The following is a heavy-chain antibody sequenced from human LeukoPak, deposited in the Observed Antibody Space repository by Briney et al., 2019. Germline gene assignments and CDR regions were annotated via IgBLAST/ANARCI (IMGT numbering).Heavy chain of an antibody. J-gene: IGHJ6*02. V-gene: IGHV3-30*03. Sequence: GGSLRLSCVSYGFNFGNHGMHCVRQAPGKGVWWVGVISQDGNSKDYGDSVRGRFTISRDNYRNTLYLQMNSLRGEDTAVYYCARDKQWLVYGLDVWGRGTTVTVSS. CDR2: ISQDGNSK. CDR1: GFNFGNHG. D-gene: IGHD6-19*01. CDR3: ARDKQWLVYGLDV.